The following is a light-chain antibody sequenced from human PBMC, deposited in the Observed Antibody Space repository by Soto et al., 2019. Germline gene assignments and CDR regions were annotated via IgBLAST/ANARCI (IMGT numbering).Light chain of an antibody. Sequence: QSALTQPASVSGSPGQSITISCTGSRSDVGGYNYVSWYQQHPGRAPKPVIFDVSNRPSGVSNRFSGSKSGNTASLTISGLQAEDEADYYCSSYRSSSTVGVFGGGTKLTVL. CDR3: SSYRSSSTVGV. CDR1: RSDVGGYNY. V-gene: IGLV2-14*03. CDR2: DVS. J-gene: IGLJ2*01.